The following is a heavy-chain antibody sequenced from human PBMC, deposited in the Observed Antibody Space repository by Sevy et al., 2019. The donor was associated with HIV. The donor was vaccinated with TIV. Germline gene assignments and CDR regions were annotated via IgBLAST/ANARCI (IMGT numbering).Heavy chain of an antibody. CDR2: ISYDGSNK. Sequence: GGSLRLSCAASGFTFSSYGMHWVRQAPGKGLEWVAVISYDGSNKDYADSVKGRFTISRDNSKNTLYLQMNSLRAEDTAVYYCAKDGGYSYGYYYYGMDVWGQGTTVTVSS. V-gene: IGHV3-30*18. D-gene: IGHD5-18*01. CDR1: GFTFSSYG. CDR3: AKDGGYSYGYYYYGMDV. J-gene: IGHJ6*02.